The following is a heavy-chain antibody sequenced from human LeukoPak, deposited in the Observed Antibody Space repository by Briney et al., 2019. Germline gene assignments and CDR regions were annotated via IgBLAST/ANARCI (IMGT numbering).Heavy chain of an antibody. CDR3: ASGAPKYCTNGVCYSDHFDY. CDR1: GGTFSSYA. Sequence: SVKVSCKASGGTFSSYAISWVRQAPGQGHEWMGGIIPIFGTANYAQKFQGRVTITADESTSTAYMELSSLRSEDTAVYYCASGAPKYCTNGVCYSDHFDYWGQGTLVTVSS. CDR2: IIPIFGTA. D-gene: IGHD2-8*01. V-gene: IGHV1-69*13. J-gene: IGHJ4*02.